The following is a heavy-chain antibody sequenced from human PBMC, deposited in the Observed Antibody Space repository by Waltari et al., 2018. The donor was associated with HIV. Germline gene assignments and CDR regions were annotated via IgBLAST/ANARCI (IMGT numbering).Heavy chain of an antibody. CDR3: AREDRGSYYPFDY. CDR2: ISYDGSNK. Sequence: QVQLVESGGGVVQPGRCLRLSCAASGFTFNSYPMHWVRQAPGKGLEWVAVISYDGSNKYYADSVKGRFTISRDNSKNTLYLQMNSLRAEDTAVYYCAREDRGSYYPFDYWGQGTLVTVSS. D-gene: IGHD1-26*01. V-gene: IGHV3-30-3*01. CDR1: GFTFNSYP. J-gene: IGHJ4*02.